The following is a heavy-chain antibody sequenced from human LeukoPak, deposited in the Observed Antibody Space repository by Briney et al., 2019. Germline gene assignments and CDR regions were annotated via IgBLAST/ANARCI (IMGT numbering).Heavy chain of an antibody. J-gene: IGHJ6*03. CDR2: INHSGST. CDR3: ARGLGEYYYYYMDV. V-gene: IGHV4-34*01. D-gene: IGHD3-16*01. CDR1: GGSFSGYY. Sequence: PSETLSLTCAVYGGSFSGYYWSWIRQPPGKGLEWIGEINHSGSTNYNPSLKSRVTISVDTSKNQLSLKLSSVTAADTAVYYCARGLGEYYYYYMDVWGKGTTVTVSS.